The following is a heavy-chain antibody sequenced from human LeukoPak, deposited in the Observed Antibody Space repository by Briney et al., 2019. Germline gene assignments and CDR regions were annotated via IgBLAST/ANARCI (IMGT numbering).Heavy chain of an antibody. CDR1: GYTFSSYY. CDR3: ARHSLPGTTPFDY. J-gene: IGHJ4*02. V-gene: IGHV1-46*04. D-gene: IGHD1-1*01. CDR2: INPSGGST. Sequence: ASVKVSCKASGYTFSSYYMHWVRQAPEQGLEWMGVINPSGGSTSYAQRLQGRVTMTRDTSTSTFYMEVSSLRSEDTAVYYCARHSLPGTTPFDYWGQGTLVTVSS.